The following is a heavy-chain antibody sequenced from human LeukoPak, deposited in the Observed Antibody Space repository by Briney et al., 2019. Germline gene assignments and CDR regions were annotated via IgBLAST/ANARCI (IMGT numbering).Heavy chain of an antibody. J-gene: IGHJ4*02. Sequence: ASVKVSCKASGYTFTSYYMHWVRQAPGQGLEWMGWINPNSGGTNYAQKFQGRVTMTRDTSISTAYMELSRLRSDDTAVYYCARDHRVAYSNYRAFDYWGQGTLVTVSS. CDR3: ARDHRVAYSNYRAFDY. CDR1: GYTFTSYY. D-gene: IGHD4-11*01. CDR2: INPNSGGT. V-gene: IGHV1-2*02.